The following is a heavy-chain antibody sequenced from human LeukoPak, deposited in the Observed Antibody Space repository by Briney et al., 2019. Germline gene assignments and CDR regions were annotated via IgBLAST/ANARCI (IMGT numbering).Heavy chain of an antibody. CDR2: IKQDGSET. J-gene: IGHJ6*03. CDR1: GFMFSNHW. Sequence: GGSLRLSCAASGFMFSNHWMTWVRQAPGKGLEWVANIKQDGSETYYMDYVKGRFTISRDNAKNSLYLQMNSLRAEDTAVYYCARGVFRVASPPGEGYYYYYMDVWGKGTTVTVSS. V-gene: IGHV3-7*01. D-gene: IGHD3-10*01. CDR3: ARGVFRVASPPGEGYYYYYMDV.